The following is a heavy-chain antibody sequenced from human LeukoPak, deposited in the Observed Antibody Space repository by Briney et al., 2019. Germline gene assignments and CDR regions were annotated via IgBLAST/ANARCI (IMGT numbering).Heavy chain of an antibody. V-gene: IGHV3-74*01. J-gene: IGHJ6*03. CDR3: ARDLTTTGGYYMDV. D-gene: IGHD2-8*02. Sequence: GGSLRLSCEASGFTFSSYWMHWVRQTPGKGLMWVARIKSDGSTIYADSVQGRFTISRDNAKNMVYLQMNSLRAEDTAVYYCARDLTTTGGYYMDVWGKGTTVTVSS. CDR1: GFTFSSYW. CDR2: IKSDGST.